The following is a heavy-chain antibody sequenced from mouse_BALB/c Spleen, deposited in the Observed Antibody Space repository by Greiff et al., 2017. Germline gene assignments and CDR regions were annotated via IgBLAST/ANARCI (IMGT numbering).Heavy chain of an antibody. J-gene: IGHJ2*01. V-gene: IGHV1-28*01. D-gene: IGHD1-1*01. CDR2: IDPFNGGT. CDR1: GYSFTSYY. CDR3: ARCYGSSYGFDY. Sequence: EVQLQQSGPELMKPGASVKISCKASGYSFTSYYMHWVKQSHGKSLEWIGYIDPFNGGTSYNQKFKGKATLTVDKSSSTAYMHLSSLTSEDSAVYYCARCYGSSYGFDYWGQGTTLTVSS.